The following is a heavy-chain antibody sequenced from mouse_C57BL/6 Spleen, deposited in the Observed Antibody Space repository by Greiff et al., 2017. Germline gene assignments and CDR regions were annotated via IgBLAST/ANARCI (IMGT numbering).Heavy chain of an antibody. J-gene: IGHJ2*01. CDR2: IDPEDGDT. CDR3: TTPYGSSYAYYFDY. CDR1: GFNIKDYY. Sequence: VQLQQSGAELVRPGASVKLSCTASGFNIKDYYMHWVKQRPEQGLEWIGRIDPEDGDTEYAPKFQGKATMTADTSSNTAYLQLSSLTSEDTAVYYCTTPYGSSYAYYFDYWGQGTTLTVSS. V-gene: IGHV14-1*01. D-gene: IGHD1-1*01.